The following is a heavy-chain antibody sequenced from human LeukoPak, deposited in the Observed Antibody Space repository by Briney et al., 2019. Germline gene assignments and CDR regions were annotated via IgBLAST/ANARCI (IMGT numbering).Heavy chain of an antibody. CDR3: TTDGVHCSSTSCP. CDR2: IKSKTDGGTT. Sequence: GGSLRLSCAASGFTFSNAWMSWVRQAPGKGLEWVGRIKSKTDGGTTDYAAPVKGRFTISRDDSKNTLYPQMNSLKTEDTAVYYCTTDGVHCSSTSCPWGQGTLVTVSS. V-gene: IGHV3-15*01. D-gene: IGHD2-2*01. J-gene: IGHJ5*02. CDR1: GFTFSNAW.